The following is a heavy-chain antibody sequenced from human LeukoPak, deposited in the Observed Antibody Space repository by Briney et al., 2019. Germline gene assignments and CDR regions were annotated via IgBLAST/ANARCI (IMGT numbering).Heavy chain of an antibody. Sequence: SETLSLTCTVSGGSISSYYWSWIRQPPGKGLEWIGYIYYSGSTNYNPSLKSRVTISVDTSKNQFSLKLSSVTAADTAVYYCARDRSYDYYYYGMDVWGQGTTVTVSS. CDR2: IYYSGST. CDR1: GGSISSYY. D-gene: IGHD5-12*01. CDR3: ARDRSYDYYYYGMDV. J-gene: IGHJ6*02. V-gene: IGHV4-59*01.